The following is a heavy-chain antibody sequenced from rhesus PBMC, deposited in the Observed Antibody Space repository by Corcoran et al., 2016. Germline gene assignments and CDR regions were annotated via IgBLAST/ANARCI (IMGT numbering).Heavy chain of an antibody. J-gene: IGHJ3*01. V-gene: IGHV3-201*01. CDR2: INSGGGST. CDR3: AKDHEGDVDPGFDF. CDR1: GFTFDDYA. Sequence: EVQLVESGGGVVQPGGSLRLSCAASGFTFDDYAMHWVRQAPGKGLEWVSAINSGGGSTYYADSVKSRFTISRDNSKNTLSLQMNSLRAEDTAVYYCAKDHEGDVDPGFDFWGQGLRVTVSS. D-gene: IGHD5-42*01.